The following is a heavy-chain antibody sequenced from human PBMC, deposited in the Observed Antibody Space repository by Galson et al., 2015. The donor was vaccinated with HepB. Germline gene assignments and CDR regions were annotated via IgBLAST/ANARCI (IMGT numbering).Heavy chain of an antibody. V-gene: IGHV3-30*04. CDR1: GFTFSSYA. Sequence: SLRLSCAASGFTFSSYAMHWVRQAPGKGLEWVAVISYDGSNKYYADSVKGQFTISRDNSKNTLYLQMNSLRAEDTAVYYCAALRFLEWLSYYYYGMDVWGQGTTVTVSS. CDR2: ISYDGSNK. J-gene: IGHJ6*02. D-gene: IGHD3-3*01. CDR3: AALRFLEWLSYYYYGMDV.